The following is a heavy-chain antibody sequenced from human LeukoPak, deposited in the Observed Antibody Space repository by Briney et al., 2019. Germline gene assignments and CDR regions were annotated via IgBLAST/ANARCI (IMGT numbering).Heavy chain of an antibody. D-gene: IGHD2-15*01. J-gene: IGHJ5*02. CDR1: GGSVSSGSYY. Sequence: SETLSLTCTVSGGSVSSGSYYRSWIRQPPGKGLEWIGHIDYSGSTRYNSSLKSRVTISVDTSKNQFSLKLNSVTAADTAIFYCARDDRCSGDSCYYLWGQGTLVTVSS. CDR2: IDYSGST. CDR3: ARDDRCSGDSCYYL. V-gene: IGHV4-61*01.